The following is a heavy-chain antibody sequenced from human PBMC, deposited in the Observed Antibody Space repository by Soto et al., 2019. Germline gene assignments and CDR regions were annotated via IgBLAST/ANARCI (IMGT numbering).Heavy chain of an antibody. CDR2: VIPIFGTA. D-gene: IGHD1-26*01. CDR1: GGTFSSYA. Sequence: GASVKVSCKASGGTFSSYAISWVRQAPGQGLEWMGGVIPIFGTANYAQKFQGRVTITADESPSTAYMELSSLRSEDTAVYYCAREVGATTGSWFDPWGQGTLVTVSS. V-gene: IGHV1-69*13. J-gene: IGHJ5*02. CDR3: AREVGATTGSWFDP.